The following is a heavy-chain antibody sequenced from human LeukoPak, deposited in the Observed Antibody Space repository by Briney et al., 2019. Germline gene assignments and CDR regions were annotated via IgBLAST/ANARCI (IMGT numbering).Heavy chain of an antibody. J-gene: IGHJ3*02. CDR1: GGSFSGYY. CDR3: ARVGYSYGYGSGAFDI. CDR2: IYTSGST. V-gene: IGHV4-59*10. Sequence: PSETLSLTCAVYGGSFSGYYWSWIRQPAGKGLEWIGRIYTSGSTNYNPSLKSRVTMSVDTSKNQFSLKLSSVTAADTAVYYCARVGYSYGYGSGAFDIWGQGTMVTVSS. D-gene: IGHD5-18*01.